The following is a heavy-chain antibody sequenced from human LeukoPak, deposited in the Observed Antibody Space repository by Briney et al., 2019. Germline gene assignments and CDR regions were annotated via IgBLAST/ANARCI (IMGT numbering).Heavy chain of an antibody. CDR2: ISGSGGST. CDR1: GFTFSSYA. V-gene: IGHV3-23*01. D-gene: IGHD5-18*01. CDR3: AKDTTWIQLWLLS. Sequence: GGSLRLSCAASGFTFSSYAMNWVRQAPGEGLEWVSAISGSGGSTYYAHSVKGRFTISRDNSKNTVYMQMSSLRAEDTAVYYCAKDTTWIQLWLLSWGQGTLVTVSS. J-gene: IGHJ4*02.